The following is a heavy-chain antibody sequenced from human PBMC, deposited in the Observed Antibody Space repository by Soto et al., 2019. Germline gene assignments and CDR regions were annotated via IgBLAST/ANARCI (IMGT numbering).Heavy chain of an antibody. CDR1: GGSISSGDYY. J-gene: IGHJ5*02. Sequence: SETLSLTCTVSGGSISSGDYYWSWIRQHPGKGLEWIGTIYFSGTTYYNPSLKSRVTISVDTSKNRFSLNLSSVTAADTAVYYCARRDRSGFSYWLDTWGQGTLVTVSS. CDR3: ARRDRSGFSYWLDT. V-gene: IGHV4-31*03. D-gene: IGHD3-22*01. CDR2: IYFSGTT.